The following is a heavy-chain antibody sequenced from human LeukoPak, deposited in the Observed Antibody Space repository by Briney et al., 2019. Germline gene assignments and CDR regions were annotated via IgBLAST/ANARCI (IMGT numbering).Heavy chain of an antibody. CDR2: INSDGSST. CDR1: GFTFSSYW. J-gene: IGHJ6*02. D-gene: IGHD4-17*01. V-gene: IGHV3-74*01. CDR3: ARGSPVYGDYRSYYGMDV. Sequence: PGGSLRLSCAASGFTFSSYWMHWVRQAPGKGLVWVSRINSDGSSTSYADSVKGRFTISRDNAKNTLYLQMNSLRAEDTAVYYCARGSPVYGDYRSYYGMDVWGQGTTVTVSS.